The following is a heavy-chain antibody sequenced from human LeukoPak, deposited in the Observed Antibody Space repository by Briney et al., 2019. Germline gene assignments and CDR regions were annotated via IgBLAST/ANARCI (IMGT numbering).Heavy chain of an antibody. J-gene: IGHJ4*02. CDR1: GFTFSSYW. CDR2: INSDGSST. Sequence: GGSLRLSYAASGFTFSSYWMHWVRQAPGKGLVWLSRINSDGSSTSYADAVKGRFTISRDNAKNTLYLQMNSLRAEDTAVYFCARDAYDSSGYYYVYFDYWGKGTLVTVSS. D-gene: IGHD3-22*01. CDR3: ARDAYDSSGYYYVYFDY. V-gene: IGHV3-74*01.